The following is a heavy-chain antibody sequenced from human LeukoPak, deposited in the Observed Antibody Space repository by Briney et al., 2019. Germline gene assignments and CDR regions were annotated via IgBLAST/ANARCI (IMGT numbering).Heavy chain of an antibody. Sequence: ASVKVSCKVSGYTLTELSMHWVRQAPGKGLEGMGGFDPEDGETIYAQKFQGRVTMTEDTSTDTAYMGLSSLRSEDTAVYYCATLTMVRGVRSDYWGQGTLVTVSS. J-gene: IGHJ4*02. CDR2: FDPEDGET. V-gene: IGHV1-24*01. D-gene: IGHD3-10*01. CDR3: ATLTMVRGVRSDY. CDR1: GYTLTELS.